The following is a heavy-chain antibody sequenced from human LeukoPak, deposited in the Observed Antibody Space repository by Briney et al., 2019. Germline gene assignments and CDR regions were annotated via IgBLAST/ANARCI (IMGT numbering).Heavy chain of an antibody. J-gene: IGHJ4*02. Sequence: GGSLRLSCAASGFTFSSYSMNWARQAPGKGLEWVSFISTSSSYIHNADSVKGRFTISRDNAENSLYLQMNSLRAEDTAVYYCTTAAGKNANDYWGQGTLVTVSS. V-gene: IGHV3-21*03. CDR3: TTAAGKNANDY. CDR1: GFTFSSYS. CDR2: ISTSSSYI. D-gene: IGHD6-13*01.